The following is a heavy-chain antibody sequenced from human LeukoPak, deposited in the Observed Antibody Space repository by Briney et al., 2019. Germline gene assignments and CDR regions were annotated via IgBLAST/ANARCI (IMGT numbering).Heavy chain of an antibody. Sequence: GGSLRLSCAASGFTFGNYWMTWVRQAPGKGLEWLAHIKEDGSETAYVDAVRGRFTISRDNAKNSLYLQMISLRDEDTAVYYCARDGGFFLFDYWGQGTLVSVSS. CDR1: GFTFGNYW. CDR2: IKEDGSET. CDR3: ARDGGFFLFDY. V-gene: IGHV3-7*01. J-gene: IGHJ4*02. D-gene: IGHD3-16*01.